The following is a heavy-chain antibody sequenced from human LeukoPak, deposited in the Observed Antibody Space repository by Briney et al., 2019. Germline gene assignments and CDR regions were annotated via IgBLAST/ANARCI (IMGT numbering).Heavy chain of an antibody. CDR2: MYTSGST. V-gene: IGHV4-4*07. CDR3: AGRDY. CDR1: GGSISSYY. J-gene: IGHJ4*02. D-gene: IGHD1-26*01. Sequence: SETLSLTCTVSGGSISSYYWSWVRPPAGKRLEWIGLMYTSGSTDYNPSLESRVTISVDKSKNQLSLKLTSVTAADTAVYYCAGRDYWGQGTLVTVSS.